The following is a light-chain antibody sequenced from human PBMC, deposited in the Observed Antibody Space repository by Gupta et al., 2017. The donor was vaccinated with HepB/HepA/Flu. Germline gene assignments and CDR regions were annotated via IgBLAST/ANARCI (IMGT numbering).Light chain of an antibody. CDR1: QSVRSSY. J-gene: IGKJ4*01. V-gene: IGKV3-20*01. CDR2: AAS. Sequence: EIVLTQSPATLSLSPGERATLSCRASQSVRSSYLAWYQQTPGQAPRLLIYAASSRATGIPDRFSGSGSGTDFTLTISRLEPEDFAVYYCQQYSGWPLTFGGGTRLEIK. CDR3: QQYSGWPLT.